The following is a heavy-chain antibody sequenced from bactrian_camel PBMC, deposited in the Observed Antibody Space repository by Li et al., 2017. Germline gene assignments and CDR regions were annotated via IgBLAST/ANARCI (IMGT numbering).Heavy chain of an antibody. CDR2: IGEDGTDT. V-gene: IGHV3S7*01. D-gene: IGHD6*01. CDR1: GFQFADYP. CDR3: VTGMGWFDY. Sequence: QLVESGGGLVQPGGSLRLSCSASGFQFADYPMSWVRQAPGKGLEWVASIGEDGTDTYYVASAKGRFSISRDNAKNALYLRTNSLQSEDTAVYFCVTGMGWFDYWGQGTQVTVS. J-gene: IGHJ4*01.